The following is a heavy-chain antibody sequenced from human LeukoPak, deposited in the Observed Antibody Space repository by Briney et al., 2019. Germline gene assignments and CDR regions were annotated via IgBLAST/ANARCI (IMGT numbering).Heavy chain of an antibody. Sequence: ASVKVSCKASGYTFTSYAMHWVRQAPGQRLEWMGWINAGNGNTKYSQKFQGRVTITRDTSASTAYMELSSLRSEDTAVYYCARVKGRRDTAMVPFDYRGQGTLVTVSS. CDR1: GYTFTSYA. D-gene: IGHD5-18*01. CDR3: ARVKGRRDTAMVPFDY. V-gene: IGHV1-3*01. J-gene: IGHJ4*02. CDR2: INAGNGNT.